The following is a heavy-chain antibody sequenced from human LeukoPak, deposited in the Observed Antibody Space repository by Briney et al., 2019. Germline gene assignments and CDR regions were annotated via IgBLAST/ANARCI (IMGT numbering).Heavy chain of an antibody. V-gene: IGHV1-8*01. CDR3: AREYYGSGSYPYYYYYMDV. Sequence: GASVKVSCKVSGYTLTELSMHWVRQATGQGLEWMGWMNPNSGNTGYAQKFQGRVTMTRNTSISTAYMELSSLRSEDTAVYYCAREYYGSGSYPYYYYYMDVWGKGTTVTISS. CDR1: GYTLTELS. J-gene: IGHJ6*03. D-gene: IGHD3-10*01. CDR2: MNPNSGNT.